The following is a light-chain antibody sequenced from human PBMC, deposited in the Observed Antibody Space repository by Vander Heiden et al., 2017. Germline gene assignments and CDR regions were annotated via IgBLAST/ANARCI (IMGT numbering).Light chain of an antibody. J-gene: IGLJ3*02. CDR2: SNN. V-gene: IGLV1-47*02. CDR1: SSNIGIDY. Sequence: QSVLTQPPSASGTPGQRVTISCSGSSSNIGIDYVFWYQHLPGTAPKLLIYSNNQRPSEVPDRFSGSKSGTSASLAISGLRSEDEADYYCAVWDDSLSAWVFGGGTKLTVL. CDR3: AVWDDSLSAWV.